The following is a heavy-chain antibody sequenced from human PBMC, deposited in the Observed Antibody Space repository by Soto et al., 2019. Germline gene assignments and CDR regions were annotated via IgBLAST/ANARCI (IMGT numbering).Heavy chain of an antibody. Sequence: SLRLSCTVSGFASNNYGINWVRQAPGKGLEWVSSISKSDYTYYSDSVKGRFTISRDNAKNSVSLQMNTLRVEDTAVYYCAREDSIIIPAVSDFWGQGTLVTVSS. V-gene: IGHV3-21*01. CDR3: AREDSIIIPAVSDF. CDR1: GFASNNYG. D-gene: IGHD2-2*01. CDR2: ISKSDYT. J-gene: IGHJ4*02.